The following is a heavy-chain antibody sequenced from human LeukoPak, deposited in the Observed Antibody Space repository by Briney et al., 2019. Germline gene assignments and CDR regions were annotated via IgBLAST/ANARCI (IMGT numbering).Heavy chain of an antibody. CDR3: ARGGSTLHSAGGHDIEFYYYYYMDV. CDR1: GGSISYFY. V-gene: IGHV4-4*07. Sequence: SETLSLTCTVSGGSISYFYWSWIRQPAGKGLEWIGRIYTSGSTNYNPSLRSRVTMSLDTSKNQFSLKLYSVTAADTAVYYCARGGSTLHSAGGHDIEFYYYYYMDVWGKGTTVTISS. CDR2: IYTSGST. J-gene: IGHJ6*03. D-gene: IGHD3-9*01.